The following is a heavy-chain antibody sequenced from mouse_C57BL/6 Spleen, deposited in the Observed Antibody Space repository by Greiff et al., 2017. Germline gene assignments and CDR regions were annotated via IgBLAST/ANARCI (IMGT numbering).Heavy chain of an antibody. V-gene: IGHV2-2*01. CDR1: GFSLTSYG. CDR2: IWSGGST. J-gene: IGHJ1*03. CDR3: ARSNYYGSSGWYFDV. D-gene: IGHD1-1*01. Sequence: VKVVESGPGLVQPSQSLSITCTVSGFSLTSYGVHWVRQSPGKGLEWLGVIWSGGSTDYNAAFISRLSISKDNSKSQVFFKMNRLQADDTAIYYCARSNYYGSSGWYFDVWGTGTTVTVSS.